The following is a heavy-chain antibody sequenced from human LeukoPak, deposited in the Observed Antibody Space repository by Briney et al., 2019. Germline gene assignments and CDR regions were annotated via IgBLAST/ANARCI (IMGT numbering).Heavy chain of an antibody. Sequence: SETLSLTCTVSGDSISSYYWSWIRQPAGKGLEWIGRIYTSGSTTYNPSLKSRVTMSVDTSKNQFSLKLSSVTAADTAVYYCARDCSGGSCYLGYNWFDPWGQGTLVTVSS. D-gene: IGHD2-15*01. V-gene: IGHV4-4*07. CDR3: ARDCSGGSCYLGYNWFDP. CDR1: GDSISSYY. J-gene: IGHJ5*02. CDR2: IYTSGST.